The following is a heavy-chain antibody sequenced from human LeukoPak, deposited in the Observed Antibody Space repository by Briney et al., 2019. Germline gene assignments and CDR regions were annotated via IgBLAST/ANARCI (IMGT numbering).Heavy chain of an antibody. V-gene: IGHV4-39*07. J-gene: IGHJ4*02. CDR2: IYYSGST. CDR1: GGSISSSSYS. CDR3: ARVLTYYYESRPPFDY. Sequence: SETLSLTCTVSGGSISSSSYSWGWIRQPPGKGLEWIGSIYYSGSTYYNPTIKSHVTISVATSKTQFSLKLSSVTTEDTAMYYCARVLTYYYESRPPFDYWGQGTLVTVSS. D-gene: IGHD3-22*01.